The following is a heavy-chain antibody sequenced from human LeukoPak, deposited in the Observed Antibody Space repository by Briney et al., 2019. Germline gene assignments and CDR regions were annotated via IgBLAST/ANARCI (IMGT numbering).Heavy chain of an antibody. CDR1: GYSFTSYD. CDR2: MNPNSGDT. D-gene: IGHD6-19*01. Sequence: ASVKVSCKASGYSFTSYDINWVRQATGQGLEWMGWMNPNSGDTGYAQKFQGRVTMTRNTSISTAYMELSSLRSEDTAVYYCARGSIAVAGPGDYWGQGTLVTVSS. CDR3: ARGSIAVAGPGDY. J-gene: IGHJ4*02. V-gene: IGHV1-8*01.